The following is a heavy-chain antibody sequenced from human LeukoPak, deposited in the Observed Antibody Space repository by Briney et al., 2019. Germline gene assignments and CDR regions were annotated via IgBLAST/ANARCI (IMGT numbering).Heavy chain of an antibody. J-gene: IGHJ4*02. Sequence: GGSLRLSCAASGFTFSSYWMHWVRQAPGKGLMWVSRIDDDGSTTTDYADSVTGRFTISTDNAKNTVYLQMNSLRAEDTAVYYCTTGGRKRCSGLSCYPGDYWGQATLVTVSS. CDR3: TTGGRKRCSGLSCYPGDY. V-gene: IGHV3-74*01. CDR1: GFTFSSYW. CDR2: IDDDGSTTT. D-gene: IGHD2-15*01.